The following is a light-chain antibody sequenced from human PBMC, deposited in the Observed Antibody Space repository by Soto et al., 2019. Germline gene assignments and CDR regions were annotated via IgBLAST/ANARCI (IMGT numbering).Light chain of an antibody. V-gene: IGKV3-11*01. J-gene: IGKJ4*01. CDR2: GAS. CDR1: QSVSIN. CDR3: QQRSNWPLT. Sequence: EVVLTQSPATLSVSPGERATLSCRASQSVSINLAWYQQKPGQAPRLLIYGASTRATGIPARFSGRGSGTDFTLTISSLEPEDFAVYYCQQRSNWPLTFGGGTKVDIK.